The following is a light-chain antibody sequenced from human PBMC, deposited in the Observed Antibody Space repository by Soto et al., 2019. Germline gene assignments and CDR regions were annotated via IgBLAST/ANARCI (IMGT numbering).Light chain of an antibody. Sequence: QSALTQPPSATGSPGQSVTISCTGTSSDVGGYNFVSWYQQYPGKAPKLMISEVSKRPSGVPDRFSGSKSGNTASLTVSGLQPEDEADYYCSSYAGNDAWVFGGGTKVTVL. CDR2: EVS. V-gene: IGLV2-8*01. CDR1: SSDVGGYNF. J-gene: IGLJ3*02. CDR3: SSYAGNDAWV.